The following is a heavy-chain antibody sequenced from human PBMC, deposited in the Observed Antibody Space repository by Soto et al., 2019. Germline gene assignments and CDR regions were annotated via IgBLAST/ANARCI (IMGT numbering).Heavy chain of an antibody. CDR3: ARGGFYYYGRSGYSPNY. CDR2: ISFDGSKK. D-gene: IGHD3-22*01. J-gene: IGHJ4*02. V-gene: IGHV3-30-3*01. CDR1: GFTSSSYV. Sequence: QVQLVESGGGVVQPGRSLRLSCAGSGFTSSSYVMHWVRQAPGKGLEWVALISFDGSKKNNADSVKGRFTISRDNSKNMMYLQMHSLRPEDTAVYYCARGGFYYYGRSGYSPNYWGQGTLVTVSS.